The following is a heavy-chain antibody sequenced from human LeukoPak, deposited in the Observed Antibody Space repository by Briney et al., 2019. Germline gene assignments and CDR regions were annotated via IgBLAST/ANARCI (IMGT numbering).Heavy chain of an antibody. CDR2: IIPIFGTA. J-gene: IGHJ4*02. Sequence: SVKVSCKASGGTFSSYAISWVRQAPGQGLEWMGGIIPIFGTANYAQKFQGRVTITTDESTSTDYMELSRLRSDDTGVYYCARDTSSWYECDYWGQGTLVTVSS. D-gene: IGHD6-13*01. CDR3: ARDTSSWYECDY. V-gene: IGHV1-69*05. CDR1: GGTFSSYA.